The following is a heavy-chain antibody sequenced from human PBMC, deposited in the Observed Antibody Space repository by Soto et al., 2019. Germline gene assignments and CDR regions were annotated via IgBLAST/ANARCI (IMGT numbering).Heavy chain of an antibody. CDR3: AREASYGPDTYYYYYYMDV. Sequence: PSETLSLTCTVSGGSISSYYWSWIRQPPGKGLEWIGYIYYSGSTNYNPSLKSRVTISVDTSKNQFSLKLSSVTAADTAVYYCAREASYGPDTYYYYYYMDVWGKGTTVTVSS. CDR1: GGSISSYY. D-gene: IGHD4-17*01. J-gene: IGHJ6*03. V-gene: IGHV4-59*01. CDR2: IYYSGST.